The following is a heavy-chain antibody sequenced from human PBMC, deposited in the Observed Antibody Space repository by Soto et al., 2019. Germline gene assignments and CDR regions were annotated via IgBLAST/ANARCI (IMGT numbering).Heavy chain of an antibody. D-gene: IGHD2-8*01. Sequence: PSETLSLTCTVSGGSIGTYYWTWVRQPPGKRLEWIGCIDYSGSTSYNPSLKSRLTISIDTSKNQFSLNVNSVAAADTAVYYCARVRRPSARMDAADIWGQGTMATVSS. CDR3: ARVRRPSARMDAADI. CDR2: IDYSGST. CDR1: GGSIGTYY. J-gene: IGHJ3*02. V-gene: IGHV4-59*01.